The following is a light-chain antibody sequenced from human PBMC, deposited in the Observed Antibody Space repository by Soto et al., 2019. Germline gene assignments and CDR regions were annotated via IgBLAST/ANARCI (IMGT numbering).Light chain of an antibody. J-gene: IGKJ2*01. Sequence: EIVLTQSPGTLSLSPGEKATLSCRASHSVSSSYLAWYQQKPGQAPRLLIYGASSRATGIPDRFSGSGSGTDFTLTISRLELEDFAVYYCQQYGSSPPYTFGQGTKVDIK. CDR1: HSVSSSY. CDR2: GAS. CDR3: QQYGSSPPYT. V-gene: IGKV3-20*01.